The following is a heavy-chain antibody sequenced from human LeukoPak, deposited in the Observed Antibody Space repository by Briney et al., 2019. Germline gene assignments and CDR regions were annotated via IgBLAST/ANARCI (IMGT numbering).Heavy chain of an antibody. V-gene: IGHV4-28*01. CDR2: IYYSGST. D-gene: IGHD1-26*01. J-gene: IGHJ4*02. CDR3: ARTDSGSRGGFDY. Sequence: SETLSLTCAVSGYSISSSNWWGWIRQPPGKGLEWIGYIYYSGSTYYNPSLKSRVTMSVDTSKNQFSLKLSSVTAVDTAVYYCARTDSGSRGGFDYWGQGTLVTVSS. CDR1: GYSISSSNW.